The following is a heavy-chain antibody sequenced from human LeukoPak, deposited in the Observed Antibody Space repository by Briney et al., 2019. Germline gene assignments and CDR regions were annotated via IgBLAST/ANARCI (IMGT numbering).Heavy chain of an antibody. CDR2: ISWNSGSI. V-gene: IGHV3-9*01. CDR1: GFTFDDYA. Sequence: PGRSLTPSCAASGFTFDDYAMRWVRQAPGKGLEWVSGISWNSGSIGYADSVKGRFTISRDNAKNSLYLQMNSLRAEDTALYYCAKMSGYSCGWYRHWGQGTMVTVSS. CDR3: AKMSGYSCGWYRH. D-gene: IGHD6-19*01. J-gene: IGHJ1*01.